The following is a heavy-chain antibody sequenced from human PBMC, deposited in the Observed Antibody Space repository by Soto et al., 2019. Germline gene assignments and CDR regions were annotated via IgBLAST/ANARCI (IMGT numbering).Heavy chain of an antibody. CDR1: GYSFATYW. CDR3: ARQGTVTTDAFDI. D-gene: IGHD4-17*01. J-gene: IGHJ3*02. Sequence: GESLKISCKGSGYSFATYWLGWVRQMPGKGLEWMGIIYPGDSDTRYSPSFQGQVTISADKSISTAYLQWSSLKASDTAIYYCARQGTVTTDAFDIWGQGTMVTVSS. CDR2: IYPGDSDT. V-gene: IGHV5-51*01.